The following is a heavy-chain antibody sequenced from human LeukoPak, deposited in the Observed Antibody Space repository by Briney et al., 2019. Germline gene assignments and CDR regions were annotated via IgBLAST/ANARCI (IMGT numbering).Heavy chain of an antibody. D-gene: IGHD3-10*01. CDR2: IYYSGST. CDR1: GGSISSGGYS. V-gene: IGHV4-31*11. Sequence: SETLSLTCAVSGGSISSGGYSWSWIRQPPGKGLEWIGYIYYSGSTYYNPSLKSRVTISVDTSKNQFSLKLSSVTAADTAVYYCARSLAFYGSGSYYHDAFDIWGQGTMVTVSS. J-gene: IGHJ3*02. CDR3: ARSLAFYGSGSYYHDAFDI.